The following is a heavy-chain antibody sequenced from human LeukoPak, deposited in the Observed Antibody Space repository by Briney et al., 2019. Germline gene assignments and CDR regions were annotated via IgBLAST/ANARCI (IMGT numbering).Heavy chain of an antibody. CDR2: IKQDGSEK. J-gene: IGHJ4*02. Sequence: PGGSLRLSCAASGFTFSSYWMSWVRQAPGKGLEWVANIKQDGSEKYYVDSVKGRFTISRDNAKNSLYLQMNSLRAEDTAVYYCARAPDTAIVTFDYWGQGTLVTVSS. CDR3: ARAPDTAIVTFDY. D-gene: IGHD5-18*01. CDR1: GFTFSSYW. V-gene: IGHV3-7*01.